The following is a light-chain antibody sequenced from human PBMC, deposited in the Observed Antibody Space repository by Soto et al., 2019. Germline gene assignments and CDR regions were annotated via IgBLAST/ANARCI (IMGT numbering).Light chain of an antibody. J-gene: IGKJ1*01. CDR3: QQCNNWPRT. CDR2: GAS. V-gene: IGKV3-15*01. CDR1: QSVSSN. Sequence: EIVMTQSPATLSVSPGERATLSCRASQSVSSNVAWYQQIPGQTPRLLIYGASTRATTIPVRFSGSGSGTEFTLTISSLQSEDFAVYYCQQCNNWPRTFGQGTKVDIK.